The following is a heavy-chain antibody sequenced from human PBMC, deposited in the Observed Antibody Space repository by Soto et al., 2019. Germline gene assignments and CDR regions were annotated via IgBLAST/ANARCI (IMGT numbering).Heavy chain of an antibody. J-gene: IGHJ4*02. V-gene: IGHV4-4*07. D-gene: IGHD2-15*01. Sequence: SEILCLTWTVAVGSMNGHVWRWIRQPAGKGLEWIGRVHISGLTTYNPSLRSRVTLSLDPPKNQLSLKLTSVTAADTAVYYCARINGGSPDFWGQGTLVTVSS. CDR1: VGSMNGHV. CDR2: VHISGLT. CDR3: ARINGGSPDF.